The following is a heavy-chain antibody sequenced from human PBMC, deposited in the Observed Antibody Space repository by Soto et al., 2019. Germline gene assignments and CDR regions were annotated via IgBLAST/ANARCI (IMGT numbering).Heavy chain of an antibody. D-gene: IGHD2-15*01. V-gene: IGHV4-59*08. CDR1: GGSISSYY. CDR2: IYYSGST. J-gene: IGHJ3*02. Sequence: SETLSLTCTVSGGSISSYYWSWIRQPPGKGLEWIGYIYYSGSTNYNPSLKSRVTISVDTSKNQFSLKLSSVTAADTAVYYCARLSPIQGYCSGGSCYDHDAFDIWGQGTMVTVSS. CDR3: ARLSPIQGYCSGGSCYDHDAFDI.